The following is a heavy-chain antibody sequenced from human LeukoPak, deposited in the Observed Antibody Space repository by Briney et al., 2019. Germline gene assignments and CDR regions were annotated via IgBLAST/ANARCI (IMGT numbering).Heavy chain of an antibody. J-gene: IGHJ5*02. V-gene: IGHV4-31*03. CDR2: SSYSGST. CDR3: AGDRRGAVADYNWFDP. D-gene: IGHD6-19*01. Sequence: SQTLSLTCTVSGGSISSGDYYWSWIRLHPGKGLEWIGYSSYSGSTYYNPSLESRVTISVDTSKNQFSLKLSSVTAADTAVYYSAGDRRGAVADYNWFDPWGQGTLVTVSS. CDR1: GGSISSGDYY.